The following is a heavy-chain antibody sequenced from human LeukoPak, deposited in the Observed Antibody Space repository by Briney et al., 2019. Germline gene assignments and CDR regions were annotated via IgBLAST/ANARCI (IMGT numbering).Heavy chain of an antibody. J-gene: IGHJ6*03. CDR1: GYTFTDYY. CDR2: INPNSGGT. Sequence: ASVKVSCKASGYTFTDYYMHWVRQAPGQGREWMGWINPNSGGTNYAQKFQGRVTMTRDTSISTAYMELSRLTSDDTAVYYCARGVAGPYYYYYMDVWGRGTTVTVSS. CDR3: ARGVAGPYYYYYMDV. D-gene: IGHD6-19*01. V-gene: IGHV1-2*02.